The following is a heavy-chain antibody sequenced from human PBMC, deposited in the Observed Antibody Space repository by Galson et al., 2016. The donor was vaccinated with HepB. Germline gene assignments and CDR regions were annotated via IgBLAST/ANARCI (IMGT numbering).Heavy chain of an antibody. J-gene: IGHJ4*01. V-gene: IGHV3-7*02. CDR2: VSPNGGEE. CDR3: AATTVGSGGTRRFDH. CDR1: GFTFTNYW. D-gene: IGHD4-11*01. Sequence: SLRLSCAASGFTFTNYWMNWVRQAPGKGLEWVANVSPNGGEEYYVDSVKGRFTISRDNAGSSLFLQMDSLRVGDTAVDYCAATTVGSGGTRRFDHWGHGILVTVSS.